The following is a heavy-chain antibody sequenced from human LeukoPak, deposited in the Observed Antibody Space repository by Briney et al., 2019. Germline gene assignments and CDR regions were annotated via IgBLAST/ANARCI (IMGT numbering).Heavy chain of an antibody. Sequence: SETLSLTCTVSGGSISSGDYYWSWIRQPPGKGLEWIAYMYYSGSTYYNPSLKSRITMSADTSKNRLSLKLSSVTAADTAVYYCARPYYYDSRIDPWGQGILVTVSS. V-gene: IGHV4-30-4*01. CDR3: ARPYYYDSRIDP. J-gene: IGHJ5*02. CDR1: GGSISSGDYY. D-gene: IGHD3-22*01. CDR2: MYYSGST.